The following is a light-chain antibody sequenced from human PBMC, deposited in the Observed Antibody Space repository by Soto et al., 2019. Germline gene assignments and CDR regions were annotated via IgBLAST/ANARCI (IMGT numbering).Light chain of an antibody. J-gene: IGKJ1*01. V-gene: IGKV1-5*03. CDR3: QHYNSYSEA. Sequence: DIQMTQSPSTLSGSLGDRFTITCLASQTISSWLAWYQQKPGKAPKLLIYKASTLKSGVPSRFSGSGSGKEFTITISSLQPDDFATYYCQHYNSYSEAFGQGTKVDI. CDR2: KAS. CDR1: QTISSW.